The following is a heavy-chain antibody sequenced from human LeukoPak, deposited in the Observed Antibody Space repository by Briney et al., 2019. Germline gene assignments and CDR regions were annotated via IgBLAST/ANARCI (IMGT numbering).Heavy chain of an antibody. CDR3: ARAVAGPAGEYYFDY. CDR1: GFDFSTQW. Sequence: PGGSLRLSCAASGFDFSTQWMSWVRQAPGKGLEWVAIVNQGATQKYYVDSVKGRFTISRDNAENSLYLQMNSLRAEDTAVYYCARAVAGPAGEYYFDYWGQGTLVTVSS. V-gene: IGHV3-7*01. CDR2: VNQGATQK. J-gene: IGHJ4*02. D-gene: IGHD6-19*01.